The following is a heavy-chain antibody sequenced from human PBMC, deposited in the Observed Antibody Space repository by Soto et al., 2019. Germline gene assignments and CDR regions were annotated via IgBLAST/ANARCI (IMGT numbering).Heavy chain of an antibody. CDR2: ISAYNGNT. CDR3: ARWGEGYCSSTSCPLIVEY. V-gene: IGHV1-18*01. J-gene: IGHJ4*02. D-gene: IGHD2-2*01. Sequence: QVQLVQSGAEVKKPGASVKVSCKASGYTFTSYGISWMRPAPGQGLEWMGRISAYNGNTNYAQKLQGRVTMTTDTSTSTAYMEVRSLRSDDTAVYYCARWGEGYCSSTSCPLIVEYWGQGTLVTVSS. CDR1: GYTFTSYG.